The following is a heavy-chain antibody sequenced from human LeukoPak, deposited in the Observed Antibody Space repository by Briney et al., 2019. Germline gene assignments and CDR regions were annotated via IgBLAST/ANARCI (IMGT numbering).Heavy chain of an antibody. Sequence: KGGESLKISCKGSGYSFTSYWIGWVRQMPGKGLEWMGIIYPGDSDTRYSPSFQGQVTISADKSISTAYLQWSSLKASDTAMYYCAAMKAYYDGLMDVWGQGTTVTVSS. CDR2: IYPGDSDT. V-gene: IGHV5-51*01. D-gene: IGHD3-22*01. J-gene: IGHJ6*02. CDR3: AAMKAYYDGLMDV. CDR1: GYSFTSYW.